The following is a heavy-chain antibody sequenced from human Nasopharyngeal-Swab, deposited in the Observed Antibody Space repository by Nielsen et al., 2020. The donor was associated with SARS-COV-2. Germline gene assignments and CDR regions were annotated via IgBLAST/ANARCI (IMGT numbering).Heavy chain of an antibody. CDR3: AREGVGYSYGH. Sequence: GGSLRLSCAASGFTFSSYGMHWVRQAPGKGLEWVAVIWYDGSNKYYADSVKGRFTISRDNSKNTLYLQMNSLRAEDTAVYYCAREGVGYSYGHWGQGTLVTVSS. D-gene: IGHD5-18*01. J-gene: IGHJ4*02. V-gene: IGHV3-33*01. CDR2: IWYDGSNK. CDR1: GFTFSSYG.